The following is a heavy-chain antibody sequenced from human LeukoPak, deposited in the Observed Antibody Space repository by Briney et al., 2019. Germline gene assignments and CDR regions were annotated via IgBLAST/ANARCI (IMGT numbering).Heavy chain of an antibody. CDR2: IKQDGSEK. J-gene: IGHJ4*02. Sequence: GGSLRLSCAASGFIFSNYWMSWVRQAPGKGLEWVANIKQDGSEKYYVDSVKGRFTISRDNAKNSLYLQMNGLRAEDTAVYYCARVGGPGTDYWGQGTLVTVSS. CDR3: ARVGGPGTDY. V-gene: IGHV3-7*03. CDR1: GFIFSNYW. D-gene: IGHD3-16*01.